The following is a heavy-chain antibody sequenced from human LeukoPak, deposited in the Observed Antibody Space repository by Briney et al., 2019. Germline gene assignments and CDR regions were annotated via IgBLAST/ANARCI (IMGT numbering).Heavy chain of an antibody. CDR1: GFTFSSYW. Sequence: GGSLRLSCAASGFTFSSYWMSWVRQAPGKGLEWVSYISSSSSTIYYADSVKGRFTISRDNAKNSLYLQMNSLRAEDTAVYYCARQDLERLLDPWGQGTLVTVSS. CDR3: ARQDLERLLDP. J-gene: IGHJ5*02. V-gene: IGHV3-48*01. D-gene: IGHD1-1*01. CDR2: ISSSSSTI.